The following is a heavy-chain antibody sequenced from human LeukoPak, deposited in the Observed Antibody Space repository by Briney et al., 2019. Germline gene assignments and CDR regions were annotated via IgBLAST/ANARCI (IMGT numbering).Heavy chain of an antibody. J-gene: IGHJ4*02. D-gene: IGHD4-17*01. Sequence: SGGSLRLSCAASGFTFCTYAMNWVRQAPGKGLQWVSSISGSGGSTYYADSVKGRFTISRDNSKNTLYLQMNSLRAEDTAVYYCAKGHGDYDLGGHDYWGQGTLVTVSS. CDR3: AKGHGDYDLGGHDY. V-gene: IGHV3-23*01. CDR1: GFTFCTYA. CDR2: ISGSGGST.